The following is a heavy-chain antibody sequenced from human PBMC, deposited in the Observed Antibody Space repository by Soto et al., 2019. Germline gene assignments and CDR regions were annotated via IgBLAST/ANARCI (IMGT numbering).Heavy chain of an antibody. CDR2: IYYSGST. Sequence: SETLSLTCTVSGGSISSSSYYWGWIRQPPGKGLEWIGSIYYSGSTYYNPSLKSRVTISVDTSKNQFSLKLSSVTAADTAVYYCATKWDYYDSSGYQPRYYYGMDVWGQGTTVT. V-gene: IGHV4-39*01. CDR3: ATKWDYYDSSGYQPRYYYGMDV. CDR1: GGSISSSSYY. J-gene: IGHJ6*02. D-gene: IGHD3-22*01.